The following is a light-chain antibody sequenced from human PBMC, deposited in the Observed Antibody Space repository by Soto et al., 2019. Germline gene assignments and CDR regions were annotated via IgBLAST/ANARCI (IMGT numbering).Light chain of an antibody. CDR3: SSYTSSSTLV. J-gene: IGLJ2*01. Sequence: SALTQPASVSGSPGQPITISCTGTSSDVGGYNYVSWYQQHPGKAPKLMLYEVSNRPSGISYRFSGSKSGNTASLTISELQAEDEADYYCSSYTSSSTLVFGGGTQLTVL. V-gene: IGLV2-14*01. CDR1: SSDVGGYNY. CDR2: EVS.